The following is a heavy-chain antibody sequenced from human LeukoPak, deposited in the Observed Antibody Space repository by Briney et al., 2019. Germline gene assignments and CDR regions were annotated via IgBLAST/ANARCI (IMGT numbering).Heavy chain of an antibody. J-gene: IGHJ4*02. Sequence: GGSLRLSCAASGFTVSSNYMSWVRQAPGKGLEWVSVIYSGGSTYYADSVKGRFTISRDNSKNTLYLQMNSLRAEDTVVYYCARDATYYYGSGSYPWGQGTLVTVSS. D-gene: IGHD3-10*01. CDR1: GFTVSSNY. CDR2: IYSGGST. V-gene: IGHV3-66*01. CDR3: ARDATYYYGSGSYP.